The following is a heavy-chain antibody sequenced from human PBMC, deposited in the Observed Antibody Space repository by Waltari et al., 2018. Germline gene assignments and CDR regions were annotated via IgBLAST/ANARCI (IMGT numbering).Heavy chain of an antibody. V-gene: IGHV4-34*01. CDR2: IHPSGRT. CDR1: GGSFSGYY. CDR3: ARANTIFGVIRTWYYMDV. D-gene: IGHD3-3*01. Sequence: QVQLQQWGAGLLKPSETLSLTCVVSGGSFSGYYWSWIRQPPGKGLEWIGEIHPSGRTNSHPSLKSRVPISIDPSKIQFSLKLRSVTVADTAVYYCARANTIFGVIRTWYYMDVWGKGTPVTVSS. J-gene: IGHJ6*03.